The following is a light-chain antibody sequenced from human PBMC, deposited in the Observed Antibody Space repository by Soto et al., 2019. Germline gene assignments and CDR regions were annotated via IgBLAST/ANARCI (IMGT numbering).Light chain of an antibody. J-gene: IGKJ1*01. CDR3: QQYGSSSWT. V-gene: IGKV3-20*01. CDR2: GAS. CDR1: QSVSSN. Sequence: IVLTQSPPKKSVPPGERGNISCRASQSVSSNLAWYQQKPGQAPRLLISGASSRAAGISDKFSGSGSGTDFTLSISRLEPEDFAVYYCQQYGSSSWTFGRGTKVDIK.